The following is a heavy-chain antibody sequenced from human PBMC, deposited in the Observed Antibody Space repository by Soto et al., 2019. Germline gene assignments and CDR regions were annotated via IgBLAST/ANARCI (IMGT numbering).Heavy chain of an antibody. CDR2: IKPDGSDK. CDR3: ARVRVWSIDY. J-gene: IGHJ4*02. CDR1: GFTFSGYW. V-gene: IGHV3-7*01. D-gene: IGHD6-19*01. Sequence: EVQLVESGGGLVQPGGSLRLSCAASGFTFSGYWMSWVRQAPGKGLEWVANIKPDGSDKYYVDSVKGRFTISRDNAQNSLHLQMSSLKVEDTVFYYGARVRVWSIDYWGQGSLVTASS.